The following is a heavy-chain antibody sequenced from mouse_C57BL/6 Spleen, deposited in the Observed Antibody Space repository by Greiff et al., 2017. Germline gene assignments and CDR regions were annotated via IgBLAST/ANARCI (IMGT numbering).Heavy chain of an antibody. CDR3: ARNGRDGSSPYWYFDV. CDR2: IWSGGST. V-gene: IGHV2-2*01. CDR1: GFSLTSYG. D-gene: IGHD1-1*01. J-gene: IGHJ1*03. Sequence: QVQLKHSGPGLVQPSQSLSITCTVSGFSLTSYGVNWVRQSPGKGLEWLGVIWSGGSTDYNAAFIARLSISKDNSKGQVFFKMNSRQADDTAIYYCARNGRDGSSPYWYFDVWGTGTTVTVSS.